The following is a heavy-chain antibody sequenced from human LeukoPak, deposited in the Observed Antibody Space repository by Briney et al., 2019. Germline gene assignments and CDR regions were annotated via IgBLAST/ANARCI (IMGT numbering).Heavy chain of an antibody. CDR1: GFTFSSYW. J-gene: IGHJ4*02. V-gene: IGHV3-7*01. CDR2: IKQDGSEK. D-gene: IGHD2-2*01. Sequence: GGSLRLSCAASGFTFSSYWMSWVRQAPGKGLEWVANIKQDGSEKYYVDSVKGRFTISRDNAKNSLYLQMNSLRAEDTAVYYCARDLPEKNIVVVPAATTRLSTFGYWGQGTLVTVSS. CDR3: ARDLPEKNIVVVPAATTRLSTFGY.